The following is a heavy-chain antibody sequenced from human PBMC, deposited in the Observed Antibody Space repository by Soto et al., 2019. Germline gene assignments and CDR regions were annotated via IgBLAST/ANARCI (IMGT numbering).Heavy chain of an antibody. Sequence: PGESLKISCKGSGYSFTSYWIGWVRQMPGKGLEWMGIIYPGDSDTRYSPSFQGQVTISADKSISTAYLQWSSLKASDTAMYYCARPVRYGKYYYYYGMDVWGQATTVSVSS. CDR1: GYSFTSYW. V-gene: IGHV5-51*01. CDR2: IYPGDSDT. J-gene: IGHJ6*02. D-gene: IGHD5-18*01. CDR3: ARPVRYGKYYYYYGMDV.